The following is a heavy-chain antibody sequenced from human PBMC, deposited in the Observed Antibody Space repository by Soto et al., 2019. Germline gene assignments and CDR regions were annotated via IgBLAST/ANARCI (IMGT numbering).Heavy chain of an antibody. D-gene: IGHD2-2*01. CDR1: GYTFTSYY. Sequence: GASVKVSCKASGYTFTSYYMHWVRQAPGQGLEWMGIINPSGGSTSYAQKFQGRVTMTRDTSTSTAYMELSSLRSEDTAVYYCARDSPRYCSSTSCYSPYYGMDVWGQGTTVTVSS. CDR2: INPSGGST. V-gene: IGHV1-46*01. J-gene: IGHJ6*02. CDR3: ARDSPRYCSSTSCYSPYYGMDV.